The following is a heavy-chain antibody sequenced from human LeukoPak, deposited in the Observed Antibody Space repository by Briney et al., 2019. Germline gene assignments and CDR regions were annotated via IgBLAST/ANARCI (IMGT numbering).Heavy chain of an antibody. CDR1: GITFSDYW. CDR3: ARTLIYYYDSSGYFQGNY. J-gene: IGHJ4*02. D-gene: IGHD3-22*01. Sequence: GGSLRLSCAVSGITFSDYWMSWVRQAPGKGLEWVANIKQDGSEKYYVVSVKGRFTISRDNAKNSLYLQMNSLRAEDTAVYYCARTLIYYYDSSGYFQGNYWGQGTLVTVSS. CDR2: IKQDGSEK. V-gene: IGHV3-7*01.